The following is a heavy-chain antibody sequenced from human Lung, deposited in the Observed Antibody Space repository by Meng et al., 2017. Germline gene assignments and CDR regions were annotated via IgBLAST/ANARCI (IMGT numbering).Heavy chain of an antibody. V-gene: IGHV4-34*01. J-gene: IGHJ4*02. CDR3: ARGPTTMAHDFDY. D-gene: IGHD4-11*01. CDR2: INHSGST. Sequence: QVKLQQWGAGLLKPPETLSLTCVVSGGSFSDYYWSWIRQPPGKGLEGIGEINHSGSTNYNPSLESRATISVDTSQNNLSLKLSSVTAADSAVYYCARGPTTMAHDFDYWGQGTLVTVSS. CDR1: GGSFSDYY.